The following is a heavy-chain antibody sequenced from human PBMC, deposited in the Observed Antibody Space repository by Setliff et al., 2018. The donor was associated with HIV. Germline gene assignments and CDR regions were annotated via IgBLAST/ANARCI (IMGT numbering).Heavy chain of an antibody. CDR3: ARKGSGSSFDFEY. Sequence: GASVKVSCKASGDTFTTYALHWVRQAPGQRLEWMGWINAGNGDTKSSQKFQGRVTITRDTSASTAYMELSSLRSEDTAVYYCARKGSGSSFDFEYWGQGTLVTVSS. CDR2: INAGNGDT. CDR1: GDTFTTYA. J-gene: IGHJ4*02. V-gene: IGHV1-3*01. D-gene: IGHD3-10*01.